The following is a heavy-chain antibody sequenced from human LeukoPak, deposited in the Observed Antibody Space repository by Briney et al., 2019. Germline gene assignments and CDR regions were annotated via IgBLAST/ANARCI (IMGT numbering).Heavy chain of an antibody. CDR3: ARGVGYCSSTSCYWWFDP. CDR1: GFTFSSYW. CDR2: INSDGSST. J-gene: IGHJ5*02. V-gene: IGHV3-74*01. D-gene: IGHD2-2*01. Sequence: SGGSLRLSCAASGFTFSSYWMHWVRQAPGKGLGWVSRINSDGSSTSYADSVKGRFTISRDNAKNTLYLQMNSLRAEDTAAYYCARGVGYCSSTSCYWWFDPWGQGTLVTVSS.